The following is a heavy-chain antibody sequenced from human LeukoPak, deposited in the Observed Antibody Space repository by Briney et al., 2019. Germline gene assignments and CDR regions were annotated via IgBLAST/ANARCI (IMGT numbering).Heavy chain of an antibody. CDR3: ARRESFLFDI. D-gene: IGHD2/OR15-2a*01. CDR1: GXSLGTYY. J-gene: IGHJ3*02. Sequence: SETLSLTCTVSGXSLGTYYWSWIRQPPGKALEWIGYIYDSALTSYTYGGTTNYNPSLKSRVTISLDTSRNQFSLELTSVTAADTAVYYCARRESFLFDIWGQGTMVTVSS. CDR2: IYDSALTSYTYGGTT. V-gene: IGHV4-59*08.